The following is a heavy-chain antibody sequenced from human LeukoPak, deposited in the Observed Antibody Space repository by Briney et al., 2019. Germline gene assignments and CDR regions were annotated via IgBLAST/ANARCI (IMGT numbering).Heavy chain of an antibody. Sequence: PSETLSLTCTVSGGSISSGGYYWSWIRQPPGKGLEWIGYIYYSGSTNYNPSLKSRVTISVDTSKNQFSLKLSSVTAADTAVYYCARGRGLGIVGATSHYFDYWGQGTLVTVSS. J-gene: IGHJ4*02. CDR2: IYYSGST. CDR3: ARGRGLGIVGATSHYFDY. V-gene: IGHV4-61*08. D-gene: IGHD1-26*01. CDR1: GGSISSGGYY.